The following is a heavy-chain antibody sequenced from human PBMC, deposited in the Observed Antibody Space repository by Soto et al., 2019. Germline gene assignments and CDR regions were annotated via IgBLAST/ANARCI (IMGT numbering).Heavy chain of an antibody. D-gene: IGHD7-27*01. J-gene: IGHJ4*02. CDR2: VKSDGSST. Sequence: GGSLRLSCAASGFTFNNYWMHWVRQVPVKGLVWVSRVKSDGSSTGHADSVKGRFTISRDNAKNTLYLQMNDLRVEDTAVYYCVSQLLTGDSVPAYWGLGTLVTGSS. V-gene: IGHV3-74*01. CDR3: VSQLLTGDSVPAY. CDR1: GFTFNNYW.